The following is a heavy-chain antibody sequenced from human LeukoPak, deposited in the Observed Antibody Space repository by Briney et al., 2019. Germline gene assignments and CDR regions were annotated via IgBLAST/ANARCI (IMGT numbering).Heavy chain of an antibody. J-gene: IGHJ4*02. Sequence: GGSLRLSCAASGFSFSNNWMSWVRQAPGKGLEWVANLKQDGSKKNYVDSVKGRFSISRDNDKKSMYLQMNSLRAEDTAVYYCARGAARRYFDYWGQGTLVTVSS. D-gene: IGHD6-6*01. CDR1: GFSFSNNW. CDR3: ARGAARRYFDY. CDR2: LKQDGSKK. V-gene: IGHV3-7*01.